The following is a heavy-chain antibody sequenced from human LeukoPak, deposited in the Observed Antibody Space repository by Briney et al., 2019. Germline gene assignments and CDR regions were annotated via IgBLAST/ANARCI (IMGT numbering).Heavy chain of an antibody. V-gene: IGHV3-11*06. D-gene: IGHD2-2*01. CDR3: ARRYCSSTSCYGEDFDY. CDR2: ISSSSSYT. Sequence: GGSLRLSCAASGFTFSDYYMSWIRQAPGKGLEWVSYISSSSSYTNYADSVKGRFTISRDNSKNTLYLQMNSLRAEDTAVYYCARRYCSSTSCYGEDFDYWGQGTLVTVSS. CDR1: GFTFSDYY. J-gene: IGHJ4*02.